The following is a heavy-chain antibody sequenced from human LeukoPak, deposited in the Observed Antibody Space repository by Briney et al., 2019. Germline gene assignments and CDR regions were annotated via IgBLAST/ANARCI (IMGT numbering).Heavy chain of an antibody. CDR2: ISGSTTYI. D-gene: IGHD3-10*01. Sequence: GGSLRLSYAASGFTFSSYSMNWARQAPGKGLEWVSSISGSTTYIYYTDSVKGRFTISRDNAKNSLYLQMNSLRAEDTAVYYCARWQGAGGLDYWGQGILVTVSS. CDR1: GFTFSSYS. J-gene: IGHJ4*02. V-gene: IGHV3-21*01. CDR3: ARWQGAGGLDY.